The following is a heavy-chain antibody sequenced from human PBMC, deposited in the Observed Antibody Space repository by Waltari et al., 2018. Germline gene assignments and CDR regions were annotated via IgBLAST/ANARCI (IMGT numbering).Heavy chain of an antibody. CDR2: IRNDGSNQ. CDR1: GFTLSNYG. V-gene: IGHV3-33*01. CDR3: ARDAGAINA. J-gene: IGHJ5*02. Sequence: QVLLVESGGGVVQPGRSLRLSCAASGFTLSNYGMHWVRQAPGKGLEWVAFIRNDGSNQYYADPVKGRFTISRDTPKNTLYLQMNSLRVEDTAVYYCARDAGAINAWGQGTLVTVSS. D-gene: IGHD7-27*01.